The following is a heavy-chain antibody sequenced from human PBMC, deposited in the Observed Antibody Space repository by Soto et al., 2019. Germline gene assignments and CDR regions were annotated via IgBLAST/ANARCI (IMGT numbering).Heavy chain of an antibody. D-gene: IGHD3-10*01. CDR2: IKQDGTEK. CDR1: GFTFSSYW. Sequence: PGGSLRLSCAASGFTFSSYWMSWVRQAPGRGLEWVANIKQDGTEKYYVDSVKGRFTISRDNAKNSLYLQVNSLRAEDTAVYYCARGVFSLDYWGQGTLVTVSS. J-gene: IGHJ4*02. V-gene: IGHV3-7*04. CDR3: ARGVFSLDY.